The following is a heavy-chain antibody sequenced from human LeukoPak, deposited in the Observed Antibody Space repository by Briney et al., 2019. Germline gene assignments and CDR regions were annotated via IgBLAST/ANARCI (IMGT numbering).Heavy chain of an antibody. CDR2: INHSGST. Sequence: PSETLSLTCAVYGGSFSGYYWSWIRQPPGKGLEWIGEINHSGSTNYNPSLKSRVTISVDTSKNQFSLKLSSVTAADTAVYYCARAGGYCSSTSCRLAHYYYYYCMDVWGKGTTVTVSS. D-gene: IGHD2-2*01. V-gene: IGHV4-34*01. CDR3: ARAGGYCSSTSCRLAHYYYYYCMDV. CDR1: GGSFSGYY. J-gene: IGHJ6*03.